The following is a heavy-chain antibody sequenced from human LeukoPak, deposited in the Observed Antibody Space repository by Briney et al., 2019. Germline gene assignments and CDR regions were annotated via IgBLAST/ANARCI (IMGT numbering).Heavy chain of an antibody. CDR1: GGSISSYY. J-gene: IGHJ5*02. Sequence: SETLSLTCTVSGGSISSYYWSWIRQPPGKGLEWIGYIYYSGSTNYNPSLKSRVTMSVDTSKNQFSLKLSSVTAADTAVYHCARLAPYVANWFDPWGQGTLVTVSS. CDR3: ARLAPYVANWFDP. V-gene: IGHV4-59*01. CDR2: IYYSGST. D-gene: IGHD3-16*01.